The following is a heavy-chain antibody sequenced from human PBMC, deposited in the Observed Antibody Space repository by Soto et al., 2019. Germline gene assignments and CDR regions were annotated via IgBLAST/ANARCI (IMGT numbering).Heavy chain of an antibody. CDR2: ISYDGSNK. CDR1: GFTFSSYG. CDR3: AKPALVARGWFDP. D-gene: IGHD5-12*01. Sequence: GGSLRLSCAASGFTFSSYGMHWARQAPGKGLEWVAVISYDGSNKYYADSVKGRFTISRDNSKNTLYLQMNSLRAEDTAVYYCAKPALVARGWFDPWGQGTLVTVSS. V-gene: IGHV3-30*18. J-gene: IGHJ5*02.